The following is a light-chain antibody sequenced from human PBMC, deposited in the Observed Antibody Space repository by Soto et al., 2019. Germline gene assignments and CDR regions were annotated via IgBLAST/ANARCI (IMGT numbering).Light chain of an antibody. CDR3: QQGSFTLT. Sequence: DIQMTQSPSSLSASVGDRVTITCRASQSISTYLNWYRQKLGKAPKLLISGASSLQGGVPSRFSGSGSGTDFTLTISSLQPEDFATYYCQQGSFTLTFGGGTKLEI. CDR1: QSISTY. J-gene: IGKJ4*01. CDR2: GAS. V-gene: IGKV1-39*01.